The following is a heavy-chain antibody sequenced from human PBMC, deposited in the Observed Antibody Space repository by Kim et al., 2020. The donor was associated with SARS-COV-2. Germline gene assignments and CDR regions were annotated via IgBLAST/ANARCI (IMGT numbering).Heavy chain of an antibody. V-gene: IGHV3-33*01. CDR3: AREYMTFSFYYYYGMDV. J-gene: IGHJ6*02. CDR1: GFTFSSYG. D-gene: IGHD2-21*02. Sequence: GGSLRLSCAASGFTFSSYGMHWVRQAPGKGLEWVAVIWYDGSNKYYADSVKGRFTISRDNSKNTLYLQMNSLRAEDTAVYYCAREYMTFSFYYYYGMDVWGQGTTVTVSS. CDR2: IWYDGSNK.